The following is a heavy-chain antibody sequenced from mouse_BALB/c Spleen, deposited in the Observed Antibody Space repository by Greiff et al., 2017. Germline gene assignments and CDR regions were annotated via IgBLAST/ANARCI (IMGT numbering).Heavy chain of an antibody. CDR1: GYAFTNYL. D-gene: IGHD2-2*01. J-gene: IGHJ3*01. V-gene: IGHV1-54*03. CDR3: ARVTNYGYDGGFAY. CDR2: INPGSGGT. Sequence: VQLQQSGAELVRPGTSVKVSCKASGYAFTNYLIEWVKQRPGQGLEWIGVINPGSGGTNYNEKFKGKATLTADKSSSTAYMQLSSLTSDDSAVYFCARVTNYGYDGGFAYWGQGTLVTVSA.